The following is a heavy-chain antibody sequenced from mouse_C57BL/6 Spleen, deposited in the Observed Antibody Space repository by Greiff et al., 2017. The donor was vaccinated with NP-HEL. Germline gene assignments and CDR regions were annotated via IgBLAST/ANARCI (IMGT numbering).Heavy chain of an antibody. D-gene: IGHD1-1*01. V-gene: IGHV1-81*01. CDR2: IYPRSGNT. J-gene: IGHJ2*01. CDR1: GYTFTSYG. Sequence: VQLQESGAELARPGASVKLSCKASGYTFTSYGISWVKQRTGQGLEWIGEIYPRSGNTYYNEKFKGKATLTADKSSSTAYMELRSLTSEDSAVYFCASRRYGSSLYYFDYWGQGTTLTVSS. CDR3: ASRRYGSSLYYFDY.